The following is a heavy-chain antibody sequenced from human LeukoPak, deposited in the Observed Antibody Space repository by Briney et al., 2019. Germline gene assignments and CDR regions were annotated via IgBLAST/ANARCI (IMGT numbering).Heavy chain of an antibody. D-gene: IGHD3-16*01. J-gene: IGHJ3*02. V-gene: IGHV1-2*02. CDR1: GYTFTGYY. CDR3: ARVVGLTGDAFDI. Sequence: ASVKVSCKASGYTFTGYYMHWVRQAPGQGLEWMGWINPNSGGTNYAQKFQGRVTMTRDTSINTAYMELSRLRSDDTAVYYCARVVGLTGDAFDIWGQGTMVTVSS. CDR2: INPNSGGT.